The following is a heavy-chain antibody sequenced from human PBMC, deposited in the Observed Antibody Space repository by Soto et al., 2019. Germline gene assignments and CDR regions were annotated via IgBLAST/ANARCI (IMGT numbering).Heavy chain of an antibody. Sequence: EVQLVQSGAEVKKPGESLRISCKGSGYSFTSYWINWVRQMPGKGLEWMGRIDPSDSYTNYSPSFQGHVTISADKSISTAYLQWSSLKASDTAMYYCEREPKRSTGYSSDTTFDYWGQGTLVTVSS. CDR3: EREPKRSTGYSSDTTFDY. D-gene: IGHD6-25*01. CDR2: IDPSDSYT. V-gene: IGHV5-10-1*01. J-gene: IGHJ4*02. CDR1: GYSFTSYW.